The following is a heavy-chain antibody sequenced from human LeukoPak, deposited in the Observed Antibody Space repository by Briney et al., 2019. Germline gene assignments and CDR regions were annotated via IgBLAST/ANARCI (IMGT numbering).Heavy chain of an antibody. V-gene: IGHV1-18*01. CDR3: ARGLLRFLEWLPDGFDY. Sequence: ASVKVSCKASGYTFTSYGISWVRQAPGQGLEWMGWISAYNGNTNYAQKLQDRVTMTTDTSTSTAYMELRSLRSDDTAVYYCARGLLRFLEWLPDGFDYWGQGTLVTVSS. CDR2: ISAYNGNT. D-gene: IGHD3-3*01. J-gene: IGHJ4*02. CDR1: GYTFTSYG.